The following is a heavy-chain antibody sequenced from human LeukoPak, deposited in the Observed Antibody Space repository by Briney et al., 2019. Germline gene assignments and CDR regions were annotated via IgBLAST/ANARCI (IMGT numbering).Heavy chain of an antibody. CDR2: INPSGGST. Sequence: ASVKVSCKASGYTFTSYYMHWVRQAPGRGLEWMGIINPSGGSTSYAQKFQGRVTMTRDMSTSTVYMELSSLRSEDTAVYYCARDTGAVYGFDYWGQGTLVTVSS. D-gene: IGHD3-10*01. CDR3: ARDTGAVYGFDY. J-gene: IGHJ4*02. CDR1: GYTFTSYY. V-gene: IGHV1-46*01.